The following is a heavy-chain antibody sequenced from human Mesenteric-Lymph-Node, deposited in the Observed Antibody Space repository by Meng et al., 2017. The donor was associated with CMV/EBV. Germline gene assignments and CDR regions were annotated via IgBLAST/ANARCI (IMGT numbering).Heavy chain of an antibody. J-gene: IGHJ6*02. D-gene: IGHD2-2*01. CDR1: GFTFSSYA. V-gene: IGHV3-30*04. CDR2: ISYDGSNK. Sequence: GGSLRLSCAASGFTFSSYAMHWVRQAPGKGLEWVAVISYDGSNKYYADSVKGRFTISRDNAKNSLYLQMNSLRAEDTAVYYCASEGGYCSSTSCRGYYYYGMDVWGQGTTVTVSS. CDR3: ASEGGYCSSTSCRGYYYYGMDV.